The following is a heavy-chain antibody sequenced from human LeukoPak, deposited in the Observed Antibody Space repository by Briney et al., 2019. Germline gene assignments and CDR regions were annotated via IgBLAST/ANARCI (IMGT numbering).Heavy chain of an antibody. J-gene: IGHJ4*02. D-gene: IGHD3-10*01. CDR2: ITTSGRSI. V-gene: IGHV3-11*01. CDR3: AKDSSMVRGDYDYFDY. Sequence: PGGSLRLSCAASGFTFSDYHMSWIRQAPGKGLEWVSHITTSGRSIYYADSVKGRFTISRDNSKNTMYLQMNSLRAEDTAVYYCAKDSSMVRGDYDYFDYWGQGTLVTVSS. CDR1: GFTFSDYH.